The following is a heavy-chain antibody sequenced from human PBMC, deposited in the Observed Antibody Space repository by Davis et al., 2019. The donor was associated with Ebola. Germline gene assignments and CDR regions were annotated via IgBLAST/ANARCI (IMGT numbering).Heavy chain of an antibody. D-gene: IGHD2-8*02. J-gene: IGHJ3*02. CDR3: VKTRSNWWNDALEI. V-gene: IGHV3-30*18. Sequence: GGSLRLSCAASGFTFSDYYMSWIRQAPGKVMEWVAVISPDGSDKNYADSGRGRFTITRDNSKSTLDLQMNSLRPEDTAVYYCVKTRSNWWNDALEIWGRGTMVIVSS. CDR2: ISPDGSDK. CDR1: GFTFSDYY.